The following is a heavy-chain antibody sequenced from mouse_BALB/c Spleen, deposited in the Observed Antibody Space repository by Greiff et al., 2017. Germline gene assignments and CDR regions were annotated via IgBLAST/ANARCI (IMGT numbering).Heavy chain of an antibody. CDR3: ARYYRYEYYYAMDY. CDR1: GDSITSGY. V-gene: IGHV3-8*02. D-gene: IGHD2-14*01. Sequence: VQLKESGPSLVKPSQTLSLTCSVTGDSITSGYWNWIRKFPGNKLEYMGYISYSGSTYYNPSLKSRISITRDTSKNQYYLQLNSVTTEDTATYYCARYYRYEYYYAMDYWGQGTSVTVSS. J-gene: IGHJ4*01. CDR2: ISYSGST.